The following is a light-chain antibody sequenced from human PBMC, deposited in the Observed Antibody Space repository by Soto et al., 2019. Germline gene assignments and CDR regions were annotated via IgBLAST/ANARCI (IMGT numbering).Light chain of an antibody. CDR2: DVS. CDR3: TSYRSSRPYV. V-gene: IGLV2-14*01. CDR1: SSDVGGYNY. J-gene: IGLJ1*01. Sequence: QSVLTQPASVSGSPGQSITIFCSGTSSDVGGYNYVSWYQQNPGTAPKLLIYDVSNRPSGVSHRCPGSKSGNTASLTISGLQAGDEADHYCTSYRSSRPYVFGTGTKVTVL.